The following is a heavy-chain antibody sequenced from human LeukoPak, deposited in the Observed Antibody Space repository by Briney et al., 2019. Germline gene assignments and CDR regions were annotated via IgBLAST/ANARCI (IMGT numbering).Heavy chain of an antibody. CDR2: MNPNSGKT. D-gene: IGHD6-25*01. CDR3: ARGRGSVPDY. CDR1: GYTFTSYD. Sequence: ASVKVSCKASGYTFTSYDINWVGQPTGQGLEWMGWMNPNSGKTGYAQKCQGRVTITRNTSIRTAYMELSSLRSEDTAVYYCARGRGSVPDYWGQGTLVTVSS. V-gene: IGHV1-8*03. J-gene: IGHJ4*02.